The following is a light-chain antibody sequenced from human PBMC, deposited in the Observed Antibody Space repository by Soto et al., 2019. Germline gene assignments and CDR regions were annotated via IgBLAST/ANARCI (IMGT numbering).Light chain of an antibody. CDR3: QSYDRSLSGVV. Sequence: QSVLTQPPSVSGAPGQRVTISCTGSSSNIGAGYDVHWYQQVPGAAPKLLIYGNTNRPSGVPDRFSGSKSGTSASLAITGLQAEDEAEYYCQSYDRSLSGVVFGGGTKLTVL. J-gene: IGLJ2*01. CDR1: SSNIGAGYD. CDR2: GNT. V-gene: IGLV1-40*01.